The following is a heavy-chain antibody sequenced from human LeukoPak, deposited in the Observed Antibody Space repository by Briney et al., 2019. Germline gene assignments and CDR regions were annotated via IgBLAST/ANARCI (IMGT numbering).Heavy chain of an antibody. CDR3: ARDGSTYYDFWSGYYNGASLDY. CDR1: GYSLTSYA. CDR2: INTNTGNP. J-gene: IGHJ4*02. V-gene: IGHV7-4-1*02. D-gene: IGHD3-3*01. Sequence: ASVKVSCKASGYSLTSYAMNWVRQAPGQGLEWMGWINTNTGNPTYVQGFTGRFVFSLDTSVSTAYLQISSLKAEDTAVYYCARDGSTYYDFWSGYYNGASLDYWGQGTLVTVSS.